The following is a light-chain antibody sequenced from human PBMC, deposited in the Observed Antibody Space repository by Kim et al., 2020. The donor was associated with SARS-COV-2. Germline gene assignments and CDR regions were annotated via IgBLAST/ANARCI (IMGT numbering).Light chain of an antibody. CDR2: DAY. CDR1: TGAVTSGHY. Sequence: QAVVTQEPSLTVSPGGTITLTCGSSTGAVTSGHYPYWFQQKPGQPPMTLIYDAYNRHSWTPARFSGSLLGGKAALTLSGALPDDEAEYYCLLVFSGSPVFGGGTQLTVL. CDR3: LLVFSGSPV. J-gene: IGLJ3*02. V-gene: IGLV7-46*01.